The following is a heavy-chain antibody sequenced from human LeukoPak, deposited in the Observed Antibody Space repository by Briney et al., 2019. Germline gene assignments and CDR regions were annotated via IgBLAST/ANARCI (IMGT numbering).Heavy chain of an antibody. CDR1: GGSISSYY. J-gene: IGHJ4*02. CDR3: ARLEKDYYGSGSYVDY. D-gene: IGHD3-10*01. V-gene: IGHV4-59*08. CDR2: IYYSGST. Sequence: PSETLSLTCTVSGGSISSYYWSWIRQPPGKGLEWIGYIYYSGSTNYNPSLKSRVTISVDTSKNQFSLKLSSVTAADTAVYYCARLEKDYYGSGSYVDYWGQGTLVTVSS.